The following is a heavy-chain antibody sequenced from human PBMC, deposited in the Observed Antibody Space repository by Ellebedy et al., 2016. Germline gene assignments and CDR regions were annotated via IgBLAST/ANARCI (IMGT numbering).Heavy chain of an antibody. J-gene: IGHJ6*03. CDR2: INHSGST. V-gene: IGHV4-34*01. CDR3: ARVGGNYDNWSTYYGVSYYYMDV. D-gene: IGHD3-3*01. Sequence: GSLRLXXGVYGGSLSGYYWGLIRQPPGKGLEWIGEINHSGSTNYNPSLKSRVTISVDTSRNQISLKLSSVTAADTAMYYCARVGGNYDNWSTYYGVSYYYMDVWGKGTTVTVS. CDR1: GGSLSGYY.